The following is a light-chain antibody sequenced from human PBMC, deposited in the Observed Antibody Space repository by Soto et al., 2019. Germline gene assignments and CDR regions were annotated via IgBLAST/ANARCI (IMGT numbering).Light chain of an antibody. V-gene: IGKV3-20*01. CDR3: QQYGSSPRT. CDR1: QSVSSSF. Sequence: EIVLTQSPGPLSLSPGERATLSCRASQSVSSSFLAWYQQKPGQAPRLLIYGASIRATGIPDRFSGSGSGTDSTLSIRRLAPEDFAEYYCQQYGSSPRTFGQGTKVEIK. CDR2: GAS. J-gene: IGKJ1*01.